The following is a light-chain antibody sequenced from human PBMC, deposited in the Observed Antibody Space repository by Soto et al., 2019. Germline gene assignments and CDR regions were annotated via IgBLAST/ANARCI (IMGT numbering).Light chain of an antibody. CDR1: QSVPSNY. CDR3: QHCGSLPPIT. CDR2: RTS. V-gene: IGKV3-20*01. J-gene: IGKJ5*01. Sequence: EIVLTQCPDTLACSPGERSGVSCRASQSVPSNYLAWYQQKPGQAPRLLIYRTSNRAPGIPDRFSGSGSGTDFTLTISRLEPEDFAVYYCQHCGSLPPITFGQGTRLEIK.